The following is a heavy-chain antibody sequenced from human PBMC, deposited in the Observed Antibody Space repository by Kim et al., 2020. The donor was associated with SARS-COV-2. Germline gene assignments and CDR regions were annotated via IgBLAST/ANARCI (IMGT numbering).Heavy chain of an antibody. CDR1: GGSISSYY. J-gene: IGHJ6*02. CDR3: ARGGKAAAGTSFRLQPDYYYYGMDV. V-gene: IGHV4-59*13. D-gene: IGHD6-13*01. CDR2: IYYSGST. Sequence: SETLSLTCTVSGGSISSYYWSWIRQPPGKGLEWIGYIYYSGSTNYNPSLKSRVTISVDTSKNQFSLKLSSVTAADTAVYYCARGGKAAAGTSFRLQPDYYYYGMDVWGQGTTVTVSS.